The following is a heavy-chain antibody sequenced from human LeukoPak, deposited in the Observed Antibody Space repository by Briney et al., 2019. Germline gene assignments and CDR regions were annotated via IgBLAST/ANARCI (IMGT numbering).Heavy chain of an antibody. CDR2: INPNSGGT. J-gene: IGHJ5*02. CDR1: GYTFTGYY. D-gene: IGHD2-2*01. V-gene: IGHV1-2*02. Sequence: ASVKVSCKASGYTFTGYYMHWVRQAPGQGLEWMGWINPNSGGTNYAQKFQGRVTMTRDTSISTAYMELSRLRSDDTAVYYCARAGYCSSTSCPGRFDPWGQRTLVTVSS. CDR3: ARAGYCSSTSCPGRFDP.